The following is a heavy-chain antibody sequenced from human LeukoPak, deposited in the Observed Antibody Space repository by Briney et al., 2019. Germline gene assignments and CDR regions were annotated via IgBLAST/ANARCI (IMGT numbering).Heavy chain of an antibody. V-gene: IGHV3-48*04. CDR3: VREESLSHYYMDV. CDR1: GFTFSRYS. CDR2: ISGNTRTI. Sequence: PGGSLRLSCVASGFTFSRYSMDWVRQAPGKGLEWVSYISGNTRTIDYADCVKGRFTISRDNARNATFLEMNSLRPEDTAVYYCVREESLSHYYMDVWGKGTTVTVSS. J-gene: IGHJ6*04. D-gene: IGHD3-10*01.